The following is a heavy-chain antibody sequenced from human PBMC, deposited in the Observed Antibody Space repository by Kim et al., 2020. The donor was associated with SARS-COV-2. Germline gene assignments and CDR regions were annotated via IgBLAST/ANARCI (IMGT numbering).Heavy chain of an antibody. Sequence: VKGRFTISSDKSKNTLYLQMNSLRAEDTAVYYCAKLDILTTYYYYYGMDVWGQGTTVTVSS. D-gene: IGHD3-9*01. V-gene: IGHV3-23*01. CDR3: AKLDILTTYYYYYGMDV. J-gene: IGHJ6*02.